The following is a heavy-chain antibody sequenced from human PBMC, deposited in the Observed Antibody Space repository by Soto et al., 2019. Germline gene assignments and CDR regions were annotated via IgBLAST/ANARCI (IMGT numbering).Heavy chain of an antibody. CDR2: IGSAGDT. CDR3: ARASAGLDY. D-gene: IGHD1-1*01. CDR1: GFTFSGHD. J-gene: IGHJ4*02. V-gene: IGHV3-13*01. Sequence: EVQMVESGGGLVQPGGSLRLSCAASGFTFSGHDMHWVCQATGKGLEWVSGIGSAGDTYYPESVKGRFTVSRENAQNSLYLQMNSLRVEDTAVYYCARASAGLDYWGQGALVTVSS.